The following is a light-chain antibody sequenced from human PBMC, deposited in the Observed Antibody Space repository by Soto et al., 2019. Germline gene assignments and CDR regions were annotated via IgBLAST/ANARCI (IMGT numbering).Light chain of an antibody. CDR2: DAS. Sequence: DIQMTQSPSSLSASVGDRVTITGQASQDISNHLNWYQQKPGKAPKLLIYDASNLETGVPSRFSGSGSGTDFTVTISSLQPEDFATYSCQQYYNLPITFGQGTLLEIK. CDR1: QDISNH. CDR3: QQYYNLPIT. V-gene: IGKV1-33*01. J-gene: IGKJ5*01.